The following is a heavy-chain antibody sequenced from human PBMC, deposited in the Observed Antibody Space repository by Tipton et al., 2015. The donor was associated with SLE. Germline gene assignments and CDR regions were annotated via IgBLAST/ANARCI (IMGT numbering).Heavy chain of an antibody. CDR3: ARRCQYQLLR. CDR1: GGSFSGYY. D-gene: IGHD2-2*01. J-gene: IGHJ4*02. CDR2: INHSGST. V-gene: IGHV4-34*01. Sequence: TLSLTCAVYGGSFSGYYWSWIRQPPGKGLEWIGEINHSGSTNYNLSLKSRVTISVDTSKNQFSLKLSSVTAADTAVYYCARRCQYQLLRWGQGTLVTVSS.